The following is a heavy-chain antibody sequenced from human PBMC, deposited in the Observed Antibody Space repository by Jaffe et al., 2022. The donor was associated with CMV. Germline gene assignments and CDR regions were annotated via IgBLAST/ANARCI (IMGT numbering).Heavy chain of an antibody. CDR2: IYYTGST. Sequence: QLQLQESGPGLVKPSETLSLTCTVSGGSMNSDVYSWAWMRQAPGKEMEYIGAIYYTGSTNYNPSLQSRVNIFVDTSRKQFSLKLTSVTATDTAVYYCARRGAVIGFLGRSRHPPTNSPFWFDPWGQGSLVSVSS. V-gene: IGHV4-39*01. D-gene: IGHD2-21*01. J-gene: IGHJ5*02. CDR1: GGSMNSDVYS. CDR3: ARRGAVIGFLGRSRHPPTNSPFWFDP.